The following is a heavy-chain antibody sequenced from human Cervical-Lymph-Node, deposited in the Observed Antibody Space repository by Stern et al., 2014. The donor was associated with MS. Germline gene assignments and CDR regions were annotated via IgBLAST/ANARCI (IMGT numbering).Heavy chain of an antibody. CDR1: GGSISSSSYY. J-gene: IGHJ5*02. Sequence: QVQLQESGPGLVKPSETLSLTCTVSGGSISSSSYYWGWIRQPPGKGLEWIGSIYYSGSTYYNPSLKSRVTISDDPSKNQFSLKLSSVTAADTAVYYCARWAYSSGWYNWFDPWGQGTLVTVSS. CDR2: IYYSGST. CDR3: ARWAYSSGWYNWFDP. D-gene: IGHD3-22*01. V-gene: IGHV4-39*01.